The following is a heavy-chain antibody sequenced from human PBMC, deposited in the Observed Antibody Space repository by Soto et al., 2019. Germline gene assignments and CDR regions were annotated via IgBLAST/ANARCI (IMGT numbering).Heavy chain of an antibody. CDR1: GYSFTSHY. Sequence: ASVKVSCKAIGYSFTSHYMHWVRQAPGQGLEWMGTIYPGGVNIGYAQKFKGRVTMTKDTSTSTVYMELNSLTSEDTAVYYCARDPITMVRGVIYFSGMDGWGQGTTVTVSS. V-gene: IGHV1-46*01. CDR3: ARDPITMVRGVIYFSGMDG. CDR2: IYPGGVNI. D-gene: IGHD3-10*01. J-gene: IGHJ6*02.